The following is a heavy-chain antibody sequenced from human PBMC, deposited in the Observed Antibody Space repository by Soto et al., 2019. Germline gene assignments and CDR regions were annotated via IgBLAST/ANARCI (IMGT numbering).Heavy chain of an antibody. CDR3: ARGGQLDYFDY. Sequence: SETLSLTCTVSGGSISSGDYYWSWIRQPPGKGLEWIGYIYYSGSTYYNPSLKSRVTISVDTSKNQFSLKLSSVTAADTAVYYCARGGQLDYFDYWGQGTLVTVS. J-gene: IGHJ4*02. V-gene: IGHV4-30-4*01. CDR1: GGSISSGDYY. D-gene: IGHD6-6*01. CDR2: IYYSGST.